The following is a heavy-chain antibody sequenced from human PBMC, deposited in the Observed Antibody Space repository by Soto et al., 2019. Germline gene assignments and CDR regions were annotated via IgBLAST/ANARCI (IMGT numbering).Heavy chain of an antibody. CDR2: IYYSGST. Sequence: QVQLQESGPGLVKPSQTLSLTCTVSGGSISSGGYYWSWIRQHPGKGLEWNGNIYYSGSTYDNPSHKSVVSVSVDTSKNQFSLKMSSVTAAETAVYYCASVNYSGSGGYSKWFDYWGQGTLVTVSS. CDR1: GGSISSGGYY. V-gene: IGHV4-31*01. D-gene: IGHD3-10*01. CDR3: ASVNYSGSGGYSKWFDY. J-gene: IGHJ4*02.